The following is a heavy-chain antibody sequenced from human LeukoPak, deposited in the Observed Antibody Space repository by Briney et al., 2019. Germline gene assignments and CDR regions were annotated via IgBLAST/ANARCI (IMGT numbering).Heavy chain of an antibody. Sequence: GGSLRLSCAASGFIFSSYAMRCVRRAPGRGRESVLPISGSGGSTYYPDSVKGRFTISRENSKNTLYRKMNSLRAEDTAVYYWAKDMERFLECFFDYWGQGTLVTVSS. CDR3: AKDMERFLECFFDY. J-gene: IGHJ4*02. D-gene: IGHD3-3*01. V-gene: IGHV3-23*01. CDR2: ISGSGGST. CDR1: GFIFSSYA.